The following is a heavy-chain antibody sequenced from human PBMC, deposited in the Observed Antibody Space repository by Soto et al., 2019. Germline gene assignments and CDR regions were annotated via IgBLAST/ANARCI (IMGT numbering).Heavy chain of an antibody. CDR1: GFTFTRYS. CDR2: ISSTTNYI. V-gene: IGHV3-21*06. CDR3: ARESEDLTSNFDC. Sequence: GGSLRLSCAASGFTFTRYSMHWVRQAPGKGLEWVSSISSTTNYIYYGDSMKGRFTISRDNAKNSLYLEMNSLRAEDTAVYYCARESEDLTSNFDCWGQGALVTVS. J-gene: IGHJ4*02.